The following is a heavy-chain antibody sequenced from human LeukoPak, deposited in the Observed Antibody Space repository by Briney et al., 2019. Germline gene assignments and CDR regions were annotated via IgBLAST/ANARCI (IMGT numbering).Heavy chain of an antibody. CDR3: ARDGDYFDY. D-gene: IGHD4-17*01. Sequence: GGSLRLSCAASGFIVNDYWMSWVRQAPGKGLEWVANIKKDGSDKYYVDSVKGRFSISRDNAKNSLYLQMNSLRVEDTAVYYCARDGDYFDYWGQGPPVTVSS. V-gene: IGHV3-7*01. J-gene: IGHJ4*02. CDR2: IKKDGSDK. CDR1: GFIVNDYW.